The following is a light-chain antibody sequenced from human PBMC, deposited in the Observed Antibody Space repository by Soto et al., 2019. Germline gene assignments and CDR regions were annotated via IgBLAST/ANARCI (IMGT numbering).Light chain of an antibody. CDR1: GSDIGAYNF. CDR2: GVT. J-gene: IGLJ3*02. V-gene: IGLV2-8*01. Sequence: QSVLAQPPSASGSPGQSVTISCTGSGSDIGAYNFVSWYQQHPGKAPKLMIVGVTERPSGVPDRFSGSKSGNTASLTVSGLQADDEAVYYCYSYAGRNIWVFGGGTKVTVL. CDR3: YSYAGRNIWV.